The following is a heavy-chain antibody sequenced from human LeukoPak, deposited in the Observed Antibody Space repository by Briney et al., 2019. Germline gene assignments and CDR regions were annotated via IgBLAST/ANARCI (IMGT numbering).Heavy chain of an antibody. D-gene: IGHD1-1*01. CDR3: AQTTPHHYYYYMDV. V-gene: IGHV4-39*01. CDR1: GGSISSSSYY. Sequence: SETLSLTCTVSGGSISSSSYYWGWIRQPPGKGLEWIGSIYYSGSTYYSPSLKSRVTISVDTSKNQFSLKLSSVTAADTAVYYCAQTTPHHYYYYMDVWGKGTTVTISS. J-gene: IGHJ6*03. CDR2: IYYSGST.